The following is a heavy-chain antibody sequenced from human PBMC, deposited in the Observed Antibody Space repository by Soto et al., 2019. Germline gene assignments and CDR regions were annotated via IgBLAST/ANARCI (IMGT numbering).Heavy chain of an antibody. CDR1: GYTFTSYD. D-gene: IGHD2-2*01. Sequence: ASVKVSCKASGYTFTSYDINWVRQATGQGLEWMGWMNPNSGNTGYAQKFQGRVTMTRNTSISTAYMELSSLRSEDTAVYYCARGYCSSTSCHFSRYYYYGMDVWGQGTTVTVSS. V-gene: IGHV1-8*01. J-gene: IGHJ6*02. CDR3: ARGYCSSTSCHFSRYYYYGMDV. CDR2: MNPNSGNT.